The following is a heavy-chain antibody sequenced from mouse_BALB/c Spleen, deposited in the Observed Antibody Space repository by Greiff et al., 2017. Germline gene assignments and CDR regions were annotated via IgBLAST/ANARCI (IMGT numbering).Heavy chain of an antibody. CDR1: GFNIKDTY. Sequence: EVQLQQSGAELVKPGASVKLSCTASGFNIKDTYMHWVKQRPEQGLEWIGRIDPANGNTKYDPKFQGKATITADTSSNTAYLQLSSLTSEDTAVYYCAHRYDDAMDDWGQGTTVTVSS. D-gene: IGHD2-14*01. CDR3: AHRYDDAMDD. J-gene: IGHJ4*01. CDR2: IDPANGNT. V-gene: IGHV14-3*02.